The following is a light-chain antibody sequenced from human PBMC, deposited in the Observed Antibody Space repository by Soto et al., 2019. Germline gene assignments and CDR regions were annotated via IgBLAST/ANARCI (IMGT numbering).Light chain of an antibody. CDR3: QQSYITPYT. V-gene: IGKV1-39*01. CDR1: QSISVH. Sequence: DIQMTQSPSSLSASVGDTVTITCRASQSISVHLNWYQQKPGKVPKLLIYAASNLQSGVTLRFSGSGSETAFALTISSLQPAEFATYYCQQSYITPYTFGQGTKLEIK. CDR2: AAS. J-gene: IGKJ2*01.